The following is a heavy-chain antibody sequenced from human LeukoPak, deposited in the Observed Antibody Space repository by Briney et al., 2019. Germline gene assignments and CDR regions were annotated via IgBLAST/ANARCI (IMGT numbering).Heavy chain of an antibody. CDR1: GYTFTSYY. J-gene: IGHJ4*02. V-gene: IGHV1-46*01. CDR2: INASGGST. Sequence: GSVKVSCKASGYTFTSYYMHWVRQAPGQGLEWMGIINASGGSTSYAQKFQGRVTMTRYTSTSTVYMELSSLRSEDTAVYYCASQAGKYWGQGTLVTVSS. D-gene: IGHD1-1*01. CDR3: ASQAGKY.